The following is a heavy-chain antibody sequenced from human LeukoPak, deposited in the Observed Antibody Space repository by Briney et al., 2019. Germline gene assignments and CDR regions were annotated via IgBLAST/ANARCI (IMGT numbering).Heavy chain of an antibody. Sequence: SETLSLTCTVSGGSISSSSYYWGWTRQPPGKGLEWIGSIYYSGSTYYNPSLKSRVTISVDTSKNQFSLKLSSVTAADTAVYYCARDLKATYYDYVWGSYRSGGGDYWGQGTLVTVSS. V-gene: IGHV4-39*07. CDR3: ARDLKATYYDYVWGSYRSGGGDY. CDR1: GGSISSSSYY. D-gene: IGHD3-16*02. J-gene: IGHJ4*02. CDR2: IYYSGST.